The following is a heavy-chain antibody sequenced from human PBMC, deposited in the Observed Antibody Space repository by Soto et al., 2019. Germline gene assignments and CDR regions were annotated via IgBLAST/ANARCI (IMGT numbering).Heavy chain of an antibody. CDR2: IDWDDDK. D-gene: IGHD3-9*01. CDR3: ARITDDYDILTGYSYGGWFDP. J-gene: IGHJ5*02. CDR1: GFSLSTSGMC. V-gene: IGHV2-70*11. Sequence: SGPTLVNPTQTLTLTCTFSGFSLSTSGMCVSWIRQPPGKALEWLARIDWDDDKYYSTSLKTRLTISKDTSKNQVVLTMTNMDPVDTATYYCARITDDYDILTGYSYGGWFDPWGQGTLVTVSS.